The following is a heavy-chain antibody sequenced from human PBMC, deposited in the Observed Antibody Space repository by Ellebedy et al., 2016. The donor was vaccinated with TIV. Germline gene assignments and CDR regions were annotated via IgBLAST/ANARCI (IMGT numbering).Heavy chain of an antibody. CDR2: TYPGDSDT. CDR3: ARHGADVVVPAAAPGNYYYGMDV. Sequence: KVSXXDSGYSFTSYWIGWVRQMPGKGLEWMGITYPGDSDTRYSPSFQGQVTISADKSISTAYLQWSSLKASDTAMYYCARHGADVVVPAAAPGNYYYGMDVWGQGTTVTVSS. V-gene: IGHV5-51*01. CDR1: GYSFTSYW. D-gene: IGHD2-2*01. J-gene: IGHJ6*02.